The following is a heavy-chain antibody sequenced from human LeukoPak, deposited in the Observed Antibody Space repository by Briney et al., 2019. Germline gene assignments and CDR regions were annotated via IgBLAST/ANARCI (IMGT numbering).Heavy chain of an antibody. Sequence: GGSLRLSCAASGFSFSTYWMTWVRQAPGKGLEWVAIIKPDGSEKYYVDSVKGRFTISRDNAENSLFLQMNGLRPEDTAVFYCARGQYTDGLSYWGQGTLVTVSS. D-gene: IGHD5-24*01. CDR1: GFSFSTYW. V-gene: IGHV3-7*03. J-gene: IGHJ4*02. CDR3: ARGQYTDGLSY. CDR2: IKPDGSEK.